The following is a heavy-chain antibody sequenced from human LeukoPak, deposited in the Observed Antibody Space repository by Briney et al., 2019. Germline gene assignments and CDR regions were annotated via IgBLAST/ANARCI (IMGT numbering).Heavy chain of an antibody. Sequence: PGGSLRLSCAASGVTFSSYAMSWVRQAPGKGLEWVSAISGSGGSTNYADSVKGRFTISRDTSKNTLYLQMNSLTAEDTAVYYCAGRGYNYGVGDYWGQGTLVTVSS. CDR2: ISGSGGST. CDR1: GVTFSSYA. J-gene: IGHJ4*02. CDR3: AGRGYNYGVGDY. V-gene: IGHV3-23*01. D-gene: IGHD1-1*01.